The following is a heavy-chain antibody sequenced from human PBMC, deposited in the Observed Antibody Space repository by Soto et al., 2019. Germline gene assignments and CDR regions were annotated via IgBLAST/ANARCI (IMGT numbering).Heavy chain of an antibody. V-gene: IGHV5-51*03. Sequence: EVHLVQSGTEVKKPGESLKISCKGSGYSFNSNWIGWVRQMPGKGLEWMGIIYPGDSDTRYSPSFQGQVTVSADKSISTAYLQWSSLKASDTAIYYCARRGSGYGSSGSCWYFDLWGRGTLVTVSS. CDR1: GYSFNSNW. CDR3: ARRGSGYGSSGSCWYFDL. J-gene: IGHJ2*01. D-gene: IGHD2-15*01. CDR2: IYPGDSDT.